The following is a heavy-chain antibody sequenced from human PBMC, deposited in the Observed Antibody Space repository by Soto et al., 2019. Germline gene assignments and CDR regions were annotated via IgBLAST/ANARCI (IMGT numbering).Heavy chain of an antibody. CDR3: ASSRYYGSGSLYYYYMGV. V-gene: IGHV5-51*01. Sequence: GESLKISCKGSGYSFTSYWIGWVRQMPGKGLEWMGIIYPGDSDTRYSPSFQGQVTISADKSISTAYLQWSSLKASDTAMYYCASSRYYGSGSLYYYYMGVWGKGTTVTVSS. CDR1: GYSFTSYW. J-gene: IGHJ6*03. D-gene: IGHD3-10*01. CDR2: IYPGDSDT.